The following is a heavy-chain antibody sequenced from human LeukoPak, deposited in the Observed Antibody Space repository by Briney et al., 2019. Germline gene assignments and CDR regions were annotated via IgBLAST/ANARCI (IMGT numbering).Heavy chain of an antibody. Sequence: ASVKASCKVSGYTLTELSMHRVRQAPGKGLEWMGGFDPEDGETIYAQKFQGRVTMTEDTSTDTAYMELSSLRSEDTAVYYCATISLQRITIFGVVIMTSGFFDYWGQGTLVTVSS. J-gene: IGHJ4*02. CDR1: GYTLTELS. V-gene: IGHV1-24*01. D-gene: IGHD3-3*01. CDR2: FDPEDGET. CDR3: ATISLQRITIFGVVIMTSGFFDY.